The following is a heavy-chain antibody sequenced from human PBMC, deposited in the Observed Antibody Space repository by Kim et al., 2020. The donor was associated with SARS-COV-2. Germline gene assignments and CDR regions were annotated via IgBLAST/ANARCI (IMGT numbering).Heavy chain of an antibody. CDR2: IANDGRFT. Sequence: GGSLRLSCAASGFTFSSNLMHWVRQAPGKGLVWVSRIANDGRFTSYADSVKGRFTISRDNAMNTLYLQMNSLKAEDAAVYYCASEPGSDRHGWYFDLWGRGTLVTVSS. D-gene: IGHD6-25*01. J-gene: IGHJ2*01. V-gene: IGHV3-74*01. CDR1: GFTFSSNL. CDR3: ASEPGSDRHGWYFDL.